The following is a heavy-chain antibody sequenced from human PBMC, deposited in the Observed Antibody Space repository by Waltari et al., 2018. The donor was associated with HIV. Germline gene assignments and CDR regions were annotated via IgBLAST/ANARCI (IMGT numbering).Heavy chain of an antibody. J-gene: IGHJ6*02. D-gene: IGHD2-2*01. CDR3: AKDAASIHYYGMDV. V-gene: IGHV3-9*01. Sequence: ELQLVESGVGLVHPGRSLTLSCAAPGYPFAHYVLYWVRQAPGKGLEWVSGSCWNRDIRGYADSLKGRFTISRDNAKNSLYLQMNSLGAEDTALYYCAKDAASIHYYGMDVWGQGTTVTVS. CDR2: SCWNRDIR. CDR1: GYPFAHYV.